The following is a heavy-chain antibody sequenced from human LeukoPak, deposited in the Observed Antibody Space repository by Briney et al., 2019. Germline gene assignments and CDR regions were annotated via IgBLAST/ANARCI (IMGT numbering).Heavy chain of an antibody. D-gene: IGHD5-18*01. CDR1: GYTFTGYY. CDR3: ARGGPIQLWFNPLDYYYYYMDV. V-gene: IGHV1-2*02. CDR2: INPNSGGT. J-gene: IGHJ6*03. Sequence: GASVKVSCKASGYTFTGYYMHWVRQAPGQGLEWMGWINPNSGGTNYVQKFQGRVTMTRDTSISTAYMELSRLRSDDTAVYYCARGGPIQLWFNPLDYYYYYMDVWGKGTTVTVSS.